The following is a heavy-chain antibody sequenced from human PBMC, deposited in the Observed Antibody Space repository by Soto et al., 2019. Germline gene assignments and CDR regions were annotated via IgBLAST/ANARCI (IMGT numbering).Heavy chain of an antibody. D-gene: IGHD1-1*01. CDR2: IRGSATTT. Sequence: PGGSLRLSCVASGFTFSNYAMSWVRQAPGKGLEWVSAIRGSATTTYYADSVKGRFTISRDNSKNTLYLQMNSLRVEDTAMYYCARDSKERPGLGMDFWGQGTPVPVSS. CDR3: ARDSKERPGLGMDF. J-gene: IGHJ6*02. V-gene: IGHV3-23*01. CDR1: GFTFSNYA.